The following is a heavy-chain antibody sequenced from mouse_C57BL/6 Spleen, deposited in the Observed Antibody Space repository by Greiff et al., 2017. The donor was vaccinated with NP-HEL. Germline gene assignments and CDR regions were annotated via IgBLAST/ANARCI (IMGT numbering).Heavy chain of an antibody. CDR1: GYTFTSYW. Sequence: QVQLQQPGAELVMPGASVKLSCKASGYTFTSYWMHWVKQRPGQGLEWIGEIDPSDSYTNYNQKFKGKSTLTVDKSSSTAYMQLSSLTSEDSAVYYCARGGVTRSYFDYWGQGTTLTVSS. CDR3: ARGGVTRSYFDY. J-gene: IGHJ2*01. CDR2: IDPSDSYT. D-gene: IGHD2-2*01. V-gene: IGHV1-69*01.